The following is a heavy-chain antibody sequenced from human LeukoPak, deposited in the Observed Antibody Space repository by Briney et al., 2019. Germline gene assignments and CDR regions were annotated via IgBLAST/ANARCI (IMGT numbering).Heavy chain of an antibody. CDR1: GGSFSGYY. D-gene: IGHD6-13*01. CDR3: ARLVPYSSSWFSSINWFDP. V-gene: IGHV4-34*01. CDR2: INHSGST. J-gene: IGHJ5*02. Sequence: PSETLSLTCAVYGGSFSGYYWSWIRQPPGKGLEWIGEINHSGSTNYNPSLKSRVTISVDTSKNQFSLKLSSVTAADTAVYYCARLVPYSSSWFSSINWFDPWGQGTLVTVSS.